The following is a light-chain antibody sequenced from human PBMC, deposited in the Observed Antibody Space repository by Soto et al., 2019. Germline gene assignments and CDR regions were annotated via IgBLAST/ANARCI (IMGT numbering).Light chain of an antibody. CDR3: QQSFHTHYT. J-gene: IGKJ2*01. CDR2: DSS. V-gene: IGKV1-39*01. Sequence: DIQMTQSPSSLSASVGDSVTISCRASQNINKNLNWYQQKSGKAPSLLIYDSSTFQSGVPSRFSGSGSGTDFTLAITNLQPEAFASYYCQQSFHTHYTFGQGTKLEI. CDR1: QNINKN.